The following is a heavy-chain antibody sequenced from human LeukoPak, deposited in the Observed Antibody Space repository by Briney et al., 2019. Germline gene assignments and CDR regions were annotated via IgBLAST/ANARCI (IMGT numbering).Heavy chain of an antibody. V-gene: IGHV3-30*18. CDR3: AKSIVVVPAAPDY. CDR1: GFTFSSYG. J-gene: IGHJ4*02. D-gene: IGHD2-2*01. CDR2: ISYDGSNK. Sequence: PGRSLRLSCAASGFTFSSYGMHWVRQAPGKGLEWVAVISYDGSNKYYADSVKGRFTISRDNSKSTLYLQMNSLRAEDTAVYYCAKSIVVVPAAPDYWGQGTLVTVSS.